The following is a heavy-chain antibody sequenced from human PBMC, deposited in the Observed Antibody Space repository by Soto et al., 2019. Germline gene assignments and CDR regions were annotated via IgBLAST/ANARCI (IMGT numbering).Heavy chain of an antibody. CDR2: ISSNGGST. CDR3: ARGSAYGDFDY. CDR1: GFTFSSYA. J-gene: IGHJ4*02. D-gene: IGHD4-17*01. Sequence: GGSLRLSCVASGFTFSSYAMHWVRQAPGKGLEYVSAISSNGGSTYYANSVKGRFTISRDNSKNTLYLQMGSLRAEDMAVYYCARGSAYGDFDYWGQGTLVTVSS. V-gene: IGHV3-64*01.